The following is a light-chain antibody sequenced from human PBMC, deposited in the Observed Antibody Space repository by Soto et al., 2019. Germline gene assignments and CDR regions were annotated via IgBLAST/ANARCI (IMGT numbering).Light chain of an antibody. V-gene: IGLV4-69*01. CDR3: QTWGTGIHV. CDR2: LNSDGSH. Sequence: QAVLTQSPSASASLGASAKLTCTLSSGHSSYAIAWHQQQPEKGPRYLMKLNSDGSHSKGDGIPDRFSGSSSGAERYLTISSLQSEDEADYYCQTWGTGIHVFGTGTKVTVL. CDR1: SGHSSYA. J-gene: IGLJ1*01.